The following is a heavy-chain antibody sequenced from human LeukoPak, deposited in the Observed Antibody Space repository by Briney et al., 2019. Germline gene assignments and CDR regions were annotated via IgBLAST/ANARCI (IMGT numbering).Heavy chain of an antibody. CDR3: ARDATSGWYDLDY. CDR2: VSSGSSTI. J-gene: IGHJ4*02. CDR1: GFTFSDYY. V-gene: IGHV3-11*04. Sequence: GGSLRLSCAASGFTFSDYYMSWIRQAPGKGLEWVSYVSSGSSTIYYADSVKGRFTVSRDNGKRSLYLHMNSLRAEDTAMYYCARDATSGWYDLDYWGQGTLVTVSS. D-gene: IGHD6-19*01.